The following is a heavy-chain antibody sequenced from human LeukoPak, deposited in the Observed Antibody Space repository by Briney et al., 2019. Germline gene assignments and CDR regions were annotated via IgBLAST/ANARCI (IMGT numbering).Heavy chain of an antibody. CDR1: GFTFSSYA. J-gene: IGHJ4*02. V-gene: IGHV3-23*01. D-gene: IGHD2-15*01. CDR3: AKAHDIIVVLDF. CDR2: ISGSGATT. Sequence: PGGSLRLSCAASGFTFSSYAMSWVRQAPGKGLEWVAPISGSGATTYYADSVKGRFTISRDNSKNTLYLQMNSLRIEDTAVYYCAKAHDIIVVLDFWGQGTLVTVSS.